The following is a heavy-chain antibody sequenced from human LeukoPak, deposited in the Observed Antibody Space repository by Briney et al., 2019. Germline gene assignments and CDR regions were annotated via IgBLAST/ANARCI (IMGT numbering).Heavy chain of an antibody. CDR3: AKDRCSNGIGCYYYYMDV. CDR2: IWYDGSYK. D-gene: IGHD2-8*01. J-gene: IGHJ6*03. V-gene: IGHV3-30*02. Sequence: PGGSLRLSCVASGFTFSNYGIHWVRQAPGKGLEWVAFIWYDGSYKYYADSVKGRFTISRDNSKNTLYLQMNSLRAEDTAVYYCAKDRCSNGIGCYYYYMDVWGKGTTVTISS. CDR1: GFTFSNYG.